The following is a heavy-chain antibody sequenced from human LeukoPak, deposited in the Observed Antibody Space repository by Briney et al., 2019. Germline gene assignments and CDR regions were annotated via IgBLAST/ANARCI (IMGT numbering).Heavy chain of an antibody. CDR3: ARPGYSSSWTSYYYYGMDV. Sequence: SETLSLTCTVSGGSISSSSYYWGWIRQPPGKGLEWIGSIYYSGSTYYNPSLKSRVTISVDTSKNQSSLKLSSVTAADTAVYYCARPGYSSSWTSYYYYGMDVWGQGTTVTVSS. CDR1: GGSISSSSYY. D-gene: IGHD6-13*01. V-gene: IGHV4-39*01. CDR2: IYYSGST. J-gene: IGHJ6*02.